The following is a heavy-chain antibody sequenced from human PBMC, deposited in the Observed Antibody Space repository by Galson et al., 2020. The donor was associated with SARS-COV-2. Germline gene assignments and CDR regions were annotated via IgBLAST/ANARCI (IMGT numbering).Heavy chain of an antibody. V-gene: IGHV3-9*01. Sequence: GGSLRLSCAASGFTFDDYAMHWVRQAPGQGLEWVSGISWNRGSIGYADSVKGRFTISRDNAKNSLYLQMNSLRAEDTALYYCAKDSYYYDSSGYYTQWRGYFDYWGQGTLVTVSS. J-gene: IGHJ4*02. CDR3: AKDSYYYDSSGYYTQWRGYFDY. CDR1: GFTFDDYA. CDR2: ISWNRGSI. D-gene: IGHD3-22*01.